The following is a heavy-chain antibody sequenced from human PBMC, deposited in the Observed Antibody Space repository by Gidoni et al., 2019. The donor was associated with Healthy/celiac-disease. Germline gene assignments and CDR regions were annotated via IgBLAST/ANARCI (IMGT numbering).Heavy chain of an antibody. J-gene: IGHJ6*02. V-gene: IGHV4-31*03. Sequence: QVQLQESGPGLVQPSQTLSLTCTVSGGSISRGCSYWSWIRQHPGKGLEWIGYIYYSGSTYYNPSLKSRVTISVDTSKNQFSLKLSSVTAADTAVYYCARDPGRIVGATGYYYGMDVWGQGTTVTVSS. CDR2: IYYSGST. CDR1: GGSISRGCSY. CDR3: ARDPGRIVGATGYYYGMDV. D-gene: IGHD1-26*01.